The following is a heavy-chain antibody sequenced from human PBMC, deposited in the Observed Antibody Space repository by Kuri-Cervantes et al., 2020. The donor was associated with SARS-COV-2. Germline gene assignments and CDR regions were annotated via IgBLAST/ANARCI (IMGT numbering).Heavy chain of an antibody. D-gene: IGHD4-17*01. CDR2: ISTYNANA. Sequence: ASGRGCWKASGYTFTTYGITWVRQAPGQGLEWMGWISTYNANADYAQKLQGRVTMTTDTSTSIAYMELRSLRSDDTAIYYCAGGFDYGDYPYYYGMDVWGQGTTVTVSS. CDR1: GYTFTTYG. J-gene: IGHJ6*02. CDR3: AGGFDYGDYPYYYGMDV. V-gene: IGHV1-18*04.